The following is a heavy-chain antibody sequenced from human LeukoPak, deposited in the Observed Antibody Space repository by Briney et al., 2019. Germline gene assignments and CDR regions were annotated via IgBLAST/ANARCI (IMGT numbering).Heavy chain of an antibody. J-gene: IGHJ5*02. V-gene: IGHV4-59*01. CDR3: ARYIAAAGMNWFDP. CDR2: IYYSGST. CDR1: GGSISTYY. Sequence: PSETLSLTCTVSGGSISTYYWSWIRQPPGKGLEWIGYIYYSGSTNYNPSLKSRVTISVDTSKNQFSLKLSSVTAADTAVYYCARYIAAAGMNWFDPWGQGTLVTVSS. D-gene: IGHD6-13*01.